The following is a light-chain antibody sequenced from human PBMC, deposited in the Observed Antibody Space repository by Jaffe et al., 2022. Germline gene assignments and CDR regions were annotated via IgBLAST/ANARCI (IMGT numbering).Light chain of an antibody. CDR2: GSS. V-gene: IGKV1-39*01. CDR1: HTISTF. J-gene: IGKJ4*01. Sequence: DIEMTQSPSSLSASVGDRVSVTCRASHTISTFLNWYQQKPGKAPKLLIFGSSSLQSGVPSRFSGSGSGTDFTLTISGLHPEDFAIYYCQQTYNATLTFGGGTKVEMK. CDR3: QQTYNATLT.